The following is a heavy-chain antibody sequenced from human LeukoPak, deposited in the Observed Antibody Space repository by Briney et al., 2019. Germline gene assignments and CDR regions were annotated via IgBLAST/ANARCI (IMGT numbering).Heavy chain of an antibody. V-gene: IGHV3-15*01. D-gene: IGHD3-22*01. J-gene: IGHJ4*02. CDR3: TTEASYYYDSSGYYPLDY. Sequence: GGSLRLSCAASGFTFSNAWMSWVRQAPGKGLEWVGRIKSKTDGGTTDYAAPVKGRFTISRDDSKNTLYLQMNSLKTEDTAVYYCTTEASYYYDSSGYYPLDYWGQGTLVTVSS. CDR2: IKSKTDGGTT. CDR1: GFTFSNAW.